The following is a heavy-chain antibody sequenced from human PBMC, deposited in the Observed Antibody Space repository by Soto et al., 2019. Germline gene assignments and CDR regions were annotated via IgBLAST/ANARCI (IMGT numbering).Heavy chain of an antibody. Sequence: PSETLSLTCADYGGSFSGYYWSWIRQPPRKGLEWIGEINHSGSTNYNPSLKSRVTISVDTSKNQFSLKLSSVTAADTAVYYCARTRPRNGYYYYYGMDVWGQGTTVTVSS. CDR2: INHSGST. J-gene: IGHJ6*02. D-gene: IGHD6-6*01. V-gene: IGHV4-34*01. CDR1: GGSFSGYY. CDR3: ARTRPRNGYYYYYGMDV.